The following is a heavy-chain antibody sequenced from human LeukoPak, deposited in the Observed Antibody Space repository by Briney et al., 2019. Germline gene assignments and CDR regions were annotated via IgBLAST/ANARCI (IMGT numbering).Heavy chain of an antibody. CDR2: IYSGGST. J-gene: IGHJ4*02. CDR1: GFTDSSNY. D-gene: IGHD3-10*01. CDR3: AKVLLWFGELSESASFDY. Sequence: PGGSLRLSCAASGFTDSSNYMSWVRQAPGKGLQWASLIYSGGSTYYADPVKGRFTISRDNSKNTLYLQMNSLRAEDTAVYYCAKVLLWFGELSESASFDYWGQGTLVTVSS. V-gene: IGHV3-53*01.